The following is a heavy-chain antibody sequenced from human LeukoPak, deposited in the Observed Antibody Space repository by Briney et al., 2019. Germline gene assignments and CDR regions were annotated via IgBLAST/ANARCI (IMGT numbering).Heavy chain of an antibody. Sequence: GGSLRLSCAASGFTFSSYEMTWVRQAPGKGLEWISYISSSGSAIYYADSVKGRFAISRDNAKNSLYLQMNSLRAEDTAVYYCARDYNFDYWGQGTLVTVSS. CDR2: ISSSGSAI. V-gene: IGHV3-48*03. CDR1: GFTFSSYE. CDR3: ARDYNFDY. J-gene: IGHJ4*02.